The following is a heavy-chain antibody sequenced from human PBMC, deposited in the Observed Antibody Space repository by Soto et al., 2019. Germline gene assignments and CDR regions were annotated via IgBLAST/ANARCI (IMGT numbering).Heavy chain of an antibody. CDR2: IYYSGST. V-gene: IGHV4-59*01. Sequence: QVQLQESGPGLVKPSETLSLTCTVSGGSINSYYWRWIRQPPGKGLEWIGDIYYSGSTNYNPSLKSRVTISVDTSKIQFSLKLRSVTGADTAVYYCARRYGGNFDYCGQGTLVTVSS. D-gene: IGHD1-26*01. J-gene: IGHJ4*02. CDR1: GGSINSYY. CDR3: ARRYGGNFDY.